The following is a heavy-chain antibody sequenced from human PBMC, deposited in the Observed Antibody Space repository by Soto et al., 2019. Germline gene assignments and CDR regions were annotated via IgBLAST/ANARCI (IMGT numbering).Heavy chain of an antibody. V-gene: IGHV3-48*02. CDR1: GFTFSSYS. CDR3: AREVGSLNWFDP. Sequence: EVQLVESGGGLVQPGGSLRLSCAASGFTFSSYSMNWVRQAPGKGLEWVSYISSSSSTIYYADSVKGRFTISRDNAKNELYLQMHSLRDEDTAVYYFAREVGSLNWFDPWGQGTLDTVSS. CDR2: ISSSSSTI. D-gene: IGHD1-26*01. J-gene: IGHJ5*02.